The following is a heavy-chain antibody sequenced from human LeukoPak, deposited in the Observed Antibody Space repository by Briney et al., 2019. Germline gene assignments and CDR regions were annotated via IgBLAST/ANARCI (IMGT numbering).Heavy chain of an antibody. Sequence: GGSLRLSCAASGFTFSNYWIYWVRQAPGKGLVWVPRINESGRTTTYADSVKGRFTISRDNAKNTVYLQMNSLRAEDTAVYYCAREGGTVTMYDYWGQGTLVTVSS. V-gene: IGHV3-74*01. D-gene: IGHD4-11*01. CDR2: INESGRTT. CDR1: GFTFSNYW. CDR3: AREGGTVTMYDY. J-gene: IGHJ4*02.